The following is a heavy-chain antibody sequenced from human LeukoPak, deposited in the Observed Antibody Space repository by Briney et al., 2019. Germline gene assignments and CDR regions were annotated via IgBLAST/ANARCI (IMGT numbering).Heavy chain of an antibody. CDR3: ARGVILNYYDSSGYVDY. CDR2: ISYDGSNK. CDR1: GFTFSSYG. Sequence: PGGSLRLSCAASGFTFSSYGMHWVRQAPGKGLEWVAVISYDGSNKYYADSVKGRFTISRDNAKNSLYLQMNSLRAEDTAVYYCARGVILNYYDSSGYVDYWGQGTLVTVSS. J-gene: IGHJ4*02. D-gene: IGHD3-22*01. V-gene: IGHV3-30*03.